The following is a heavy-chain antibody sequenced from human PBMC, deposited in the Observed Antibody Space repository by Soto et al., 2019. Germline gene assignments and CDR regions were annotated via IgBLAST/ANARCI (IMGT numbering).Heavy chain of an antibody. J-gene: IGHJ6*02. CDR3: EKDVAAGGTYYYGMDV. CDR1: GFTFDDYA. CDR2: ISWNSGSI. D-gene: IGHD6-13*01. Sequence: PGGSLRLSCAAFGFTFDDYAMHWVRQAPGKGLEWVSGISWNSGSIGYADSVKGRFTISRDNAKNSLYLQMNSLRAEDTALYYCEKDVAAGGTYYYGMDVWGQGTTVTVSS. V-gene: IGHV3-9*01.